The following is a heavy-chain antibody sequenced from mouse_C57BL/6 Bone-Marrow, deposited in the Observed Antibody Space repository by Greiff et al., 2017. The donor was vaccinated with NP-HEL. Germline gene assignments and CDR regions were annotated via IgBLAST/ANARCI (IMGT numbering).Heavy chain of an antibody. CDR3: TPTPSLLLRYPAWFAY. Sequence: VQLQQSGAELVRPGASVKLSCTASGFNIKDDYMHWVKQRPEQGLEWIGWIDPENGDTEYASKFQGKATITADTSSNTAYLQLSSLTSEDTAVYYCTPTPSLLLRYPAWFAYWGQGTLVTVSA. V-gene: IGHV14-4*01. CDR2: IDPENGDT. D-gene: IGHD1-1*01. J-gene: IGHJ3*01. CDR1: GFNIKDDY.